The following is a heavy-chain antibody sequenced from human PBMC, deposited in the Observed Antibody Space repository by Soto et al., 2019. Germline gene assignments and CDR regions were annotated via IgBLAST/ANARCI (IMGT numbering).Heavy chain of an antibody. CDR1: GGSISSGGYY. CDR3: VGFKSSTIFSH. Sequence: SETLSLTCTVSGGSISSGGYYWSWIRQHPGKGLEWIGYIYYSGSTYYNPSLKSRVTISVDTSKNQFSLKLSSMTAADAAVYFCVGFKSSTIFSHWGQGTQVTVSS. D-gene: IGHD3-9*01. V-gene: IGHV4-31*03. J-gene: IGHJ4*02. CDR2: IYYSGST.